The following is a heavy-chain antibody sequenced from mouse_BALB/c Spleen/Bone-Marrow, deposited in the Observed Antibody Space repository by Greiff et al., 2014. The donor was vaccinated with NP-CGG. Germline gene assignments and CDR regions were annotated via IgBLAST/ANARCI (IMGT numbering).Heavy chain of an antibody. D-gene: IGHD1-1*01. V-gene: IGHV1S81*02. CDR2: ISPSNGRS. CDR1: GDSFTSYW. Sequence: QVQLQQPRAELVKPGASVKLSRKASGDSFTSYWMHWVKQRPGQGLEWIGEISPSNGRSNYNEKFKSKATLTVDKSSSTAYMQLSGLTSEDSAVYYCTRSELLRGGYALDDWGLGTSVTVSS. J-gene: IGHJ4*01. CDR3: TRSELLRGGYALDD.